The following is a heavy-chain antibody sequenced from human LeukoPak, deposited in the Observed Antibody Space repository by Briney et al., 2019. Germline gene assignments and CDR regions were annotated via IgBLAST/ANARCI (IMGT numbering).Heavy chain of an antibody. V-gene: IGHV3-30*04. CDR2: ISHDGSN. Sequence: GGSLRLSCAASGFTFNYYAMHWVRQAPGKGLEWVAVISHDGSNIHADSVKGRFTISSDNSKNTLYLQLNSLRAEDTAVYYCSSGYHYSYFHSHFDYWGQGTLVTVSS. CDR1: GFTFNYYA. J-gene: IGHJ4*02. CDR3: SSGYHYSYFHSHFDY. D-gene: IGHD3-22*01.